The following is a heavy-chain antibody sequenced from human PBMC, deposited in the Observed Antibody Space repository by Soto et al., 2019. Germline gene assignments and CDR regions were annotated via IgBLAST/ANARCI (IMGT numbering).Heavy chain of an antibody. V-gene: IGHV3-23*01. CDR3: AKSIYPHGIAAADTNWFDP. D-gene: IGHD6-13*01. CDR2: ISGSGGST. Sequence: GGSLRLSCAASGFTFSSYAMSWVRQAPGKGLEWVSAISGSGGSTYYADSVKGRFTISRDSSKNTPYLQMNSLRAEDTAVYYCAKSIYPHGIAAADTNWFDPWGQGTLVTVSS. J-gene: IGHJ5*02. CDR1: GFTFSSYA.